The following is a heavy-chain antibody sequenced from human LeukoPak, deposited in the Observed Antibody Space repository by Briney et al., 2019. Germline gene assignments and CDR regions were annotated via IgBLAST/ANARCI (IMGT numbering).Heavy chain of an antibody. J-gene: IGHJ4*02. CDR2: IRYDGSNK. D-gene: IGHD3-3*01. Sequence: GGSLRLSCAASGFTFSSYGMHWVRQAPGKGLEWVAFIRYDGSNKYYADSVEGRFTISRDNSKNTLYLQMNSLRAEDTAVYYCAKAKDYDFWSGWYYFDYWGQGTLVTVSS. CDR1: GFTFSSYG. CDR3: AKAKDYDFWSGWYYFDY. V-gene: IGHV3-30*02.